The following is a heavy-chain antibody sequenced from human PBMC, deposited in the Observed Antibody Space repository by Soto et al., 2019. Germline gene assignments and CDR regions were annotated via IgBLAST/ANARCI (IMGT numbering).Heavy chain of an antibody. Sequence: EVQLLESGGGLIQPGGSLRLSCAASGFTISSYGMSWVRQAPGKGLEWVSAISADGSNTYYADSVRGRFTVSRDNSKYAPFPPKRSPKARDTAVLYCCAGYRFWGGARGTLVTVSS. CDR2: ISADGSNT. V-gene: IGHV3-23*01. CDR1: GFTISSYG. D-gene: IGHD3-16*01. CDR3: CAGYRFWG. J-gene: IGHJ4*02.